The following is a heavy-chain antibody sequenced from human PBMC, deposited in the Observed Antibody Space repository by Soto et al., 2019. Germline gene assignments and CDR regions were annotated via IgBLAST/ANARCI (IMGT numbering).Heavy chain of an antibody. CDR1: GFTFSSYG. D-gene: IGHD1-26*01. CDR2: ISYDGSKE. J-gene: IGHJ6*02. V-gene: IGHV3-33*05. CDR3: ARDFTVGATDSGPYYYAMDV. Sequence: GGSLRLSCAASGFTFSSYGMHWVRRAPGKGLEWVALISYDGSKEYYADSVRGQFTISRDNSKNTLYLQMNFLRVEDTAVYYCARDFTVGATDSGPYYYAMDVWGQGTTVTVSS.